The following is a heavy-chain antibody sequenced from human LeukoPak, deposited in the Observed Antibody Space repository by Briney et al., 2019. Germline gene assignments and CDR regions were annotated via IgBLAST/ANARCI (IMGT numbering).Heavy chain of an antibody. D-gene: IGHD3-10*01. CDR1: GGSYSGYY. J-gene: IGHJ3*02. V-gene: IGHV4-34*01. CDR3: ARPRFGELNAFDI. Sequence: PSETLSLXCAVYGGSYSGYYWSWIRRPPGKGLEWIGEINHSGSTNYNPSLKSRVTISVDTSKNQFSLKLSSVTAADTAVYYCARPRFGELNAFDIWGQGTMVTVSS. CDR2: INHSGST.